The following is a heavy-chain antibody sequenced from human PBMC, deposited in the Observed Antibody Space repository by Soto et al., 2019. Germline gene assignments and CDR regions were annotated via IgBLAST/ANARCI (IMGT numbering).Heavy chain of an antibody. CDR1: GGSFSGYY. CDR2: INHSGST. D-gene: IGHD1-26*01. Sequence: SETLSLTCAVYGGSFSGYYWSWIRQPPGKGLEWIGEINHSGSTNYNPSLKSRVTISVDTSKNQFSLKLNSVTAADTAVYYCARGPKGEVGGTWYYYDMDVWGQGTTVTVSS. V-gene: IGHV4-34*01. CDR3: ARGPKGEVGGTWYYYDMDV. J-gene: IGHJ6*02.